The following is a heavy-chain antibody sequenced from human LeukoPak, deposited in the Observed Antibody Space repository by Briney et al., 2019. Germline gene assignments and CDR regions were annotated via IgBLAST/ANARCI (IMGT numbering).Heavy chain of an antibody. CDR3: ARDRDCSGGSCYYDSAMDV. J-gene: IGHJ6*02. D-gene: IGHD2-15*01. V-gene: IGHV4-59*01. Sequence: SETLSLTCTVSSGSISSYYWSWIRQPPGKGLEWIGYISYSGSTNYNPSLKSRVTMSVDTSNNRFSLKLYSVTAADTAVYYCARDRDCSGGSCYYDSAMDVWGQGTTVTVSS. CDR2: ISYSGST. CDR1: SGSISSYY.